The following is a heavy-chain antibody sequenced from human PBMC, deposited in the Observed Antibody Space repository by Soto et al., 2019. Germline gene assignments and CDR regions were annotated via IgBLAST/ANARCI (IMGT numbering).Heavy chain of an antibody. CDR1: GGSISSSSYY. D-gene: IGHD2-15*01. CDR2: IYYSGST. J-gene: IGHJ4*02. V-gene: IGHV4-39*07. CDR3: AREWSAFDY. Sequence: SATLSLTCTVSGGSISSSSYYWGWIRQPPGKGLEWIGSIYYSGSTYYNPSLKSRVTISIDTSKNQFSLKLNSATAAETAVYYCAREWSAFDYWGQGSLVTVSS.